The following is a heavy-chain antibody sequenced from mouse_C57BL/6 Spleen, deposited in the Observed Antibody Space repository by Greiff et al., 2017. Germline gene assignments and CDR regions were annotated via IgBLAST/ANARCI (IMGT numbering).Heavy chain of an antibody. CDR1: GYTFTSYW. CDR3: AGGYYYFDY. CDR2: INPSNGGT. Sequence: QVQLQQPGTELVKPGASGYTFTSYWMHWVKQRPGQGLEWIGNINPSNGGTNYNEKFKSKATLTVDKSSSTAYMQLSSLTSEDSAVYYCAGGYYYFDYWGQGTTLTVSS. V-gene: IGHV1-53*01. J-gene: IGHJ2*01. D-gene: IGHD2-3*01.